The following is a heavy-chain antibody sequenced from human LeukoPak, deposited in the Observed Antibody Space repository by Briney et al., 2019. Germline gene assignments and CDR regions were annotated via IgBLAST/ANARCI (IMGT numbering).Heavy chain of an antibody. V-gene: IGHV6-1*01. Sequence: SQTLSLTFAISGDSVSSNNAAWNWIRQSPSGGFEWLGRTYYRSKWFNDYAISVKSRITINPDTSKNQFSLQLNSVTPEDTAVYYCSRTRYSSGGAYYYGLDVWGQGTTVTVSS. CDR3: SRTRYSSGGAYYYGLDV. J-gene: IGHJ6*02. CDR1: GDSVSSNNAA. CDR2: TYYRSKWFN. D-gene: IGHD6-19*01.